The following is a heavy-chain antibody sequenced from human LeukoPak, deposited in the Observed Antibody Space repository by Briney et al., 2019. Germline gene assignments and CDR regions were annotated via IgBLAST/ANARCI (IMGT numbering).Heavy chain of an antibody. Sequence: GGTLRLSCAASGFTFSSYGVSWVRQAPGKGLEWVSAISGSGGSTYYADSVKGRFTISRDNSKNTLYLQMNSLRAEDTAVYYCAKEASGSYYWYYYYYMDVRGKGTTVTISS. CDR3: AKEASGSYYWYYYYYMDV. CDR2: ISGSGGST. V-gene: IGHV3-23*01. J-gene: IGHJ6*03. CDR1: GFTFSSYG. D-gene: IGHD1-26*01.